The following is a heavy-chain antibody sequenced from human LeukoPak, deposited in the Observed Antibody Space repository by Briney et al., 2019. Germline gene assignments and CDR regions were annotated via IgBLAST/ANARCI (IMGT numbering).Heavy chain of an antibody. Sequence: ASVKVSCKVSGYTLTELSMHWVRQAPGKGLEWMGGFDPEDGETIYAQKFQGRVTITADKSTSTAYMELSSLRSEDTAVYYCARDHCSSTSCPSWGQGTLVTVSS. CDR1: GYTLTELS. D-gene: IGHD2-2*01. V-gene: IGHV1-24*01. CDR2: FDPEDGET. CDR3: ARDHCSSTSCPS. J-gene: IGHJ5*02.